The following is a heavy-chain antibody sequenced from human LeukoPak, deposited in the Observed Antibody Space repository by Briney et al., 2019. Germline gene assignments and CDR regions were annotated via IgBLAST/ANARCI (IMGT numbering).Heavy chain of an antibody. J-gene: IGHJ4*02. CDR1: GGTFSSYA. CDR2: IIPIFGTA. Sequence: GASVKVSCKASGGTFSSYAISWVRQAPGQGLEWMGGIIPIFGTANYAQKFQGRVTITADESTSTAYMELSSLRSEDTAVYYCARDEYGDYASPNYWGQGTLVTVSS. D-gene: IGHD4-17*01. CDR3: ARDEYGDYASPNY. V-gene: IGHV1-69*13.